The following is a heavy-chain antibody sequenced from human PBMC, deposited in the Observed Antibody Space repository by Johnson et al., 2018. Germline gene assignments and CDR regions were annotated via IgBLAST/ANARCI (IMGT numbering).Heavy chain of an antibody. CDR3: AKTGAAALSSYYYYMDV. D-gene: IGHD6-13*01. Sequence: EVQLVESGGGLVQPGGSLRLSCAASGFTFSNYAMRWVRQAPGKGLEWVSAISGSGGSTYYADSVKGRFTISRDNAKNSLYLQMNSLRAEDTALYYCAKTGAAALSSYYYYMDVWGKGTTVTVSS. CDR2: ISGSGGST. CDR1: GFTFSNYA. J-gene: IGHJ6*03. V-gene: IGHV3-23*04.